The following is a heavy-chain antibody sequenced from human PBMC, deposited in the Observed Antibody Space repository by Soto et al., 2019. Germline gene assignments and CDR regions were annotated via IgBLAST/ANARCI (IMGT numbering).Heavy chain of an antibody. Sequence: KPSETLSLTCAVSGGSISSGGYSWSWIRQPPGKGPEWIGYIYHSGSTYYNPSLKSRVTISVDRSKNQFSLKLSSVTAADTAVYYCARGKGSIVVVPVPNWFDPWGQGTLVTVSS. CDR2: IYHSGST. J-gene: IGHJ5*02. CDR3: ARGKGSIVVVPVPNWFDP. D-gene: IGHD2-2*01. V-gene: IGHV4-30-2*01. CDR1: GGSISSGGYS.